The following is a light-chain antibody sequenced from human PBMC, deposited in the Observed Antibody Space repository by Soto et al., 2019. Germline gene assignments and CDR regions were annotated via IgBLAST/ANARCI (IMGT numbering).Light chain of an antibody. CDR1: QSVSSY. J-gene: IGKJ5*01. V-gene: IGKV3-11*01. CDR2: DAS. CDR3: QQRSNWPPRIT. Sequence: EIVLTQSPATLSLSPGERATLSCRASQSVSSYLAWYQQKPGQAPRLLIYDASNRATGIPARFSGSGSGTDFTLTISSLEPEDDAVYYCQQRSNWPPRITFGQGTQLEIK.